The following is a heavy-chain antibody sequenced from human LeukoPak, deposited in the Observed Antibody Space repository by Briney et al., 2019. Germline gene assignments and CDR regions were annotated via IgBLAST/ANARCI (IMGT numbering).Heavy chain of an antibody. CDR1: GYTFTGYY. V-gene: IGHV1-2*02. D-gene: IGHD3-10*01. CDR3: ARDGVFYYGSGSYSRSFYYYIDV. J-gene: IGHJ6*03. CDR2: VNPNSGGT. Sequence: WASVKVSCKASGYTFTGYYMHWVRQAPGQGLEWMGWVNPNSGGTSYAQKFQGRVTMTRDTSINTAYMELSRLRSDDTAVYYCARDGVFYYGSGSYSRSFYYYIDVWAKGTTVTVSS.